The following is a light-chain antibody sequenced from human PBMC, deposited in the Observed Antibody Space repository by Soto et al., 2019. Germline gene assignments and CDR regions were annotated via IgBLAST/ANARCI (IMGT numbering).Light chain of an antibody. V-gene: IGKV3-11*01. Sequence: EIVLTQSPATLSLSPGERVTLSCRASQSINSYLGWYQQKPGRAPRLLIYDASNRATGIPARFSGSGSGTDFSLTISSLEPEDFAVYYCQQRSNWPLTFGGGTKVEIK. J-gene: IGKJ4*01. CDR1: QSINSY. CDR3: QQRSNWPLT. CDR2: DAS.